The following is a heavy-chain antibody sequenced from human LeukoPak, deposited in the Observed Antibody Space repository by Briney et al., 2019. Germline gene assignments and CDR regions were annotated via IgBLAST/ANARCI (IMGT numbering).Heavy chain of an antibody. V-gene: IGHV1-2*02. D-gene: IGHD4/OR15-4a*01. CDR3: ARDLTGAKDY. Sequence: ASVKVSCKTSGYTFTAYYMHWVRQAPRQGLEYMGWINPRSGETYYAPKFQGRFVVTTDTSISTACMELSSLRSDDTAIYYCARDLTGAKDYWGQGTLVTVSS. CDR1: GYTFTAYY. J-gene: IGHJ4*02. CDR2: INPRSGET.